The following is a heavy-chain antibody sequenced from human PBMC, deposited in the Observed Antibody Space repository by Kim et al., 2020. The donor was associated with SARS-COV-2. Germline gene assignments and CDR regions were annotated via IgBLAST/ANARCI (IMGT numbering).Heavy chain of an antibody. CDR3: ARAVKTMIVFDYYGMDV. D-gene: IGHD3-22*01. V-gene: IGHV3-53*01. Sequence: GGSLRLSCAASGFTVSSNYMSWVRQAPGKGLEWVSVIYSGGSTYYADSVKGRFTISRDNSKNTLYLQMNSLRAEDTAVYYCARAVKTMIVFDYYGMDVWGQGTTVTVSS. J-gene: IGHJ6*02. CDR1: GFTVSSNY. CDR2: IYSGGST.